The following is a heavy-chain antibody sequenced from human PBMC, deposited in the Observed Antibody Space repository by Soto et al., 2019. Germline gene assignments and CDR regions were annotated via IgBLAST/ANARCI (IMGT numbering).Heavy chain of an antibody. V-gene: IGHV4-39*01. CDR2: VFYSGSS. Sequence: QLQLQESGPGLLKPSETLSLTCTVSGDSISTSNYYWSWIRQSPGKGLEWIGSVFYSGSSYYNPSLKSGVTISVDASRNQFSLRVNSVTAADTAVYYCASRKREEICSSGNCYFTYWGQGTLVTVSS. J-gene: IGHJ4*02. CDR1: GDSISTSNYY. CDR3: ASRKREEICSSGNCYFTY. D-gene: IGHD2-2*01.